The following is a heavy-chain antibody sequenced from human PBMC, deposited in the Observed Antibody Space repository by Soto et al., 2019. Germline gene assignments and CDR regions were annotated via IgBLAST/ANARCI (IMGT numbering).Heavy chain of an antibody. J-gene: IGHJ6*02. V-gene: IGHV3-21*01. CDR1: GFTFSSYS. CDR2: ISSSSSYI. Sequence: GGSLRLSCAASGFTFSSYSMNWVRQAPGKGLEWVSSISSSSSYIYYADSVKGRFTISRDNAKNSLYLQMNSLRAEDTAVYYCARELRVEAATQDYYYGMDVWGQGTTVTVSS. D-gene: IGHD2-15*01. CDR3: ARELRVEAATQDYYYGMDV.